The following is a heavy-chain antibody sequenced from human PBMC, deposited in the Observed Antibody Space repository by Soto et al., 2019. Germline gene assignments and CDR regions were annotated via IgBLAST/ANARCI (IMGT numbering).Heavy chain of an antibody. D-gene: IGHD1-26*01. CDR1: DYTFTYYG. J-gene: IGHJ6*02. V-gene: IGHV1-18*04. CDR2: ISGYNGNT. Sequence: QVQLVQSGAEAKKPGASVKVSREASDYTFTYYGISWVRQAPGQGLEWMAWISGYNGNTNYAEKFRGRVTMPTDTSTNTAYMELKGLRSDDTAVYYCAREGAWSGDRDRNLYFRYGMDVWGQGTTVTVSS. CDR3: AREGAWSGDRDRNLYFRYGMDV.